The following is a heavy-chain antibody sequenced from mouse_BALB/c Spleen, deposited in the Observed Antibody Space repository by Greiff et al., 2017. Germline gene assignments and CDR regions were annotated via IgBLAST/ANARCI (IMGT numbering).Heavy chain of an antibody. Sequence: QVQLQQSGPELVKPGASVKISCKASGYTFTSYGINWVKQRPGQGLEWIGWIYPGDGSTKYNEKFKGKATLTADKSSSTAYMQLSSLTSENSAVYFCARTGYNAMDYWGQGTSVTVSS. CDR3: ARTGYNAMDY. V-gene: IGHV1S56*01. J-gene: IGHJ4*01. CDR1: GYTFTSYG. CDR2: IYPGDGST.